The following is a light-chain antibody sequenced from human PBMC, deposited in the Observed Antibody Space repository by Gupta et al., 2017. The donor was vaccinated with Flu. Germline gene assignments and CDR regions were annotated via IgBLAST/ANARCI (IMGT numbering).Light chain of an antibody. CDR1: QLENKF. V-gene: IGLV3-1*01. Sequence: SYDLTQRPSVSVSLGQTASITCSGDQLENKFVCWYQQRPGQSPVLVIHQDTRRPLGIPERFSGSNSANTATLTIRGTQAIDYADYFCQAWDSSTRVFGTGTKVTVL. CDR2: QDT. CDR3: QAWDSSTRV. J-gene: IGLJ1*01.